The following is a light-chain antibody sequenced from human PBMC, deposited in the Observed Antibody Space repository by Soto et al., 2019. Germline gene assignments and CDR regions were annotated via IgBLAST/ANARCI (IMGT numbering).Light chain of an antibody. CDR2: AAS. CDR1: QNIAEY. CDR3: QQTYSVPWT. Sequence: DLQMTQSPSSLSASVGDRVTITCRASQNIAEYFNWYNHRPGKVPKLLIYAASSLQSRVPSRFSGSGSGTEFTLTITSLQHEDFASYYCQQTYSVPWTFGQGTEV. J-gene: IGKJ1*01. V-gene: IGKV1-39*01.